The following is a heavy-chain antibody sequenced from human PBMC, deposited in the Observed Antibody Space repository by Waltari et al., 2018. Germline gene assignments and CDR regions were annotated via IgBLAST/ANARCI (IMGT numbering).Heavy chain of an antibody. CDR3: ARDRGYCSSTSCRDSDDAFDI. V-gene: IGHV4-31*03. Sequence: QVQLQESGPGLVKPSQTLSLTCTVSGGPIRRGGYSWSWIRPPPGTGLEWIGYSHYSGSTYYNPSHKSRVTISVDTSKNQFSLKLSSVTAADTAVYYCARDRGYCSSTSCRDSDDAFDIWGQGTMVTVSS. J-gene: IGHJ3*02. CDR2: SHYSGST. CDR1: GGPIRRGGYS. D-gene: IGHD2-2*01.